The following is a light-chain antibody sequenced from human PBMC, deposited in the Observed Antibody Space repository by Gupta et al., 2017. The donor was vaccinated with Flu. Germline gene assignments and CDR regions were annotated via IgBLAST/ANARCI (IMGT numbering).Light chain of an antibody. Sequence: IRMPKPPSSLSASVGDRVTITCRASQGIDNYLAWYQQKPGKVPKLLIYAASTLQSGVPSRFSGSGSGTDFTIPIRSLQPEDVATYYCQQYNCAPQTFGQGPTVAI. V-gene: IGKV1-27*01. J-gene: IGKJ1*01. CDR1: QGIDNY. CDR3: QQYNCAPQT. CDR2: AAS.